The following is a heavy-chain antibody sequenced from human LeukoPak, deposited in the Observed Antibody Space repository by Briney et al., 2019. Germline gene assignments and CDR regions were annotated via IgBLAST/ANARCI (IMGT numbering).Heavy chain of an antibody. Sequence: GASVKVSCKASGGTFSSYAISWVRQAPGQGLEWTGGIIPIFGTANYAQKFQGRVTITADESTSTAYMELSSLRSEDTAVYYCAGNSGGGHGNYWGQGTLVTVSS. CDR2: IIPIFGTA. CDR1: GGTFSSYA. V-gene: IGHV1-69*13. CDR3: AGNSGGGHGNY. D-gene: IGHD5-12*01. J-gene: IGHJ4*02.